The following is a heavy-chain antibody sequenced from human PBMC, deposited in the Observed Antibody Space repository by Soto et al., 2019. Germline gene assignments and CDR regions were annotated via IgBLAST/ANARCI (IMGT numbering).Heavy chain of an antibody. CDR2: IYYSGST. D-gene: IGHD3-22*01. Sequence: KPSETLSLTCTVSGGSISSYYWSWIRQPPGKGLEWIGYIYYSGSTNYNPSLKSRVTISVDTSKNQFSLKLSSVTAADTAVYYCAREVRDYYDSSGYSNWFDPWGRGTLVTVSS. J-gene: IGHJ5*02. CDR1: GGSISSYY. V-gene: IGHV4-59*01. CDR3: AREVRDYYDSSGYSNWFDP.